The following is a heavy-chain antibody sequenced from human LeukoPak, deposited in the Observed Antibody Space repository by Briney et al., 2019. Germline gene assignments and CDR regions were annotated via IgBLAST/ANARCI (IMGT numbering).Heavy chain of an antibody. CDR3: ARELGYYDSSASDAFDI. CDR2: ISSSSSYI. CDR1: GFTFSSYS. D-gene: IGHD3-22*01. J-gene: IGHJ3*02. V-gene: IGHV3-21*01. Sequence: PGGFLRLSCAASGFTFSSYSMNWVRQAPGKGLEWVSSISSSSSYIYYADSVKGRFTISRDNAKNSLYLQMNSLRAEDTAVYYCARELGYYDSSASDAFDIWGQGTMVTVSS.